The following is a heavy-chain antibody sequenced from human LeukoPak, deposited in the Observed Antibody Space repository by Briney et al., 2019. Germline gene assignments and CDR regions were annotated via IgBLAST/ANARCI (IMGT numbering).Heavy chain of an antibody. CDR1: GFAFNSYA. CDR3: VKGNRYSIDYYDY. Sequence: GGPLRLSCAASGFAFNSYAMSWVRQAPGKGLEWVSGISDSGGSTYYVDSVKGRFTISRDNSKNTLYLQMNSLRAEDTAVYYCVKGNRYSIDYYDYWGQGTLVTVSS. J-gene: IGHJ4*02. D-gene: IGHD3-16*02. CDR2: ISDSGGST. V-gene: IGHV3-23*01.